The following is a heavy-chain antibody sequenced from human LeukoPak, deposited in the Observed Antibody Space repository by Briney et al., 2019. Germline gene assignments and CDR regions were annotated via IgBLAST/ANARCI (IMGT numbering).Heavy chain of an antibody. Sequence: SETLSLTCTVSGGSISSYYWSWIRQPPGKGLEWIGYIYYSGSTNYNPSLKSRVTISVDTSKNQFSLKPSSVTAADTAVYYCARGPTYYDFWSGYYFPTIFDYWGQGTLVTVSS. CDR2: IYYSGST. V-gene: IGHV4-59*01. J-gene: IGHJ4*02. CDR1: GGSISSYY. D-gene: IGHD3-3*01. CDR3: ARGPTYYDFWSGYYFPTIFDY.